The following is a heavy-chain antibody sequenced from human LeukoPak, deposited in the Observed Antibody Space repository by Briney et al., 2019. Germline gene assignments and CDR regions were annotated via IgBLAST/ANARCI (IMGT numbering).Heavy chain of an antibody. D-gene: IGHD3-10*01. Sequence: GGSLRLSCAASGFTFSSYTMNWVRQAPGKGLEWISYISSSSRTIYHADSVKGRFTISRDNAKNSLYLQMNSLRAEDTAVYYCARETIRGVPYFDYWGQGTLVTVSS. J-gene: IGHJ4*02. CDR1: GFTFSSYT. CDR3: ARETIRGVPYFDY. CDR2: ISSSSRTI. V-gene: IGHV3-48*01.